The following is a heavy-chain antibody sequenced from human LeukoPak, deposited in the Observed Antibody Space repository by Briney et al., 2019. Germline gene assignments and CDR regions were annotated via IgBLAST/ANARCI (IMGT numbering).Heavy chain of an antibody. V-gene: IGHV4-59*08. CDR3: ARHSAGVGLDY. CDR1: GGSISSYY. CDR2: IYYSGST. J-gene: IGHJ4*02. D-gene: IGHD2-15*01. Sequence: PSETLSLTCTVSGGSISSYYWSWIRQPPGKGLEWIGYIYYSGSTSYNPSLKSRVTILVDTSKNQFSLKLSSVTAADTAVCYCARHSAGVGLDYWGQGTLVTVSS.